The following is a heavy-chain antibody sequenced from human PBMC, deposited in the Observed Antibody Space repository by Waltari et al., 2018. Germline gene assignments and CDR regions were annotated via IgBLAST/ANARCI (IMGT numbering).Heavy chain of an antibody. D-gene: IGHD6-13*01. V-gene: IGHV4-59*01. CDR1: GGSISSYY. CDR3: ARDGGSYSSSWTAGWYFDL. Sequence: QVQLQESGPGLVKPSETLSLTCTVSGGSISSYYWSWIRQPPGKGLEWIGYIYYSGSTNYNPSLKSRVTISVDTSKNQFSLKLSSVTAADTAVYYCARDGGSYSSSWTAGWYFDLWGRGTLVTVSS. CDR2: IYYSGST. J-gene: IGHJ2*01.